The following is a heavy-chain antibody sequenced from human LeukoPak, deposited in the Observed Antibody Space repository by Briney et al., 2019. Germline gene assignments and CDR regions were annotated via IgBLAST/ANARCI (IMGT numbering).Heavy chain of an antibody. J-gene: IGHJ4*02. CDR2: IYYSGST. V-gene: IGHV4-59*08. CDR3: ARLSRGGGYNGRLFDY. Sequence: PSETLSLTCTVSGGSISSYYWSWIRQPPGKGLEWIGYIYYSGSTNYNSSLKSRVTISVDTSKNQFSLKLSSVTAADTAVYYCARLSRGGGYNGRLFDYWGQGTLVTVSS. D-gene: IGHD5-24*01. CDR1: GGSISSYY.